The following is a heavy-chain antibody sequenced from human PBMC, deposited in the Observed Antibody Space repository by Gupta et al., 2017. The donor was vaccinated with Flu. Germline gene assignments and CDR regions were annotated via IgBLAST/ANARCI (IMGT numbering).Heavy chain of an antibody. CDR1: EFTFSSSY. D-gene: IGHD4-17*01. Sequence: EMQLVEYGGGLVKPGRSIRLSCAASEFTFSSSYLQWVRPAPGKVLVWVSRINPDGSSTTYAESVKGRFTISRDNAKNTLYLQMNSLGDDDTAVYYCATVTSGCWGQGTLVTVSS. V-gene: IGHV3-74*03. CDR3: ATVTSGC. J-gene: IGHJ4*02. CDR2: INPDGSST.